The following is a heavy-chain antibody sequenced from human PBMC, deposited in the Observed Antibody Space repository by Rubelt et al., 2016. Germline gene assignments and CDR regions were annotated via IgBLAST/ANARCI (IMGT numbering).Heavy chain of an antibody. CDR1: GYSFTSYW. CDR3: ARHAGDGGNSEDWFDP. V-gene: IGHV5-10-1*01. CDR2: IDARDSYP. J-gene: IGHJ5*02. D-gene: IGHD4-23*01. Sequence: EVQLVQSGAAVKKPGESLRISCKGSGYSFTSYWISWVRQMHGKGLEWMGRIDARDSYPNYSPSFKGHVTNSTDKSISTADLQWSSLKASDTAMYYCARHAGDGGNSEDWFDPWGQGTLVTVSS.